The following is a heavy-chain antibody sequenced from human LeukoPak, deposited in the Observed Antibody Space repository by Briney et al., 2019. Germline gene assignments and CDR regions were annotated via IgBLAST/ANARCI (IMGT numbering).Heavy chain of an antibody. V-gene: IGHV4-30-2*01. CDR2: IYHSGST. CDR1: GGSISSGGYY. J-gene: IGHJ4*02. CDR3: ARVKRLGYFDY. Sequence: SQTLSLTCTVSGGSISSGGYYWSWIRQPPGKGLEWIGYIYHSGSTYYNPSLKSRVIISVDRSKNQFSLKLSSVTAADTAVYYCARVKRLGYFDYWGQGTLVTVSS.